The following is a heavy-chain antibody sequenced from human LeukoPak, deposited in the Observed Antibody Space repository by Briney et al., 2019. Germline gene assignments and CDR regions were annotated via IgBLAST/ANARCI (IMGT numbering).Heavy chain of an antibody. V-gene: IGHV4-38-2*02. CDR1: GYSIRSGYY. J-gene: IGHJ5*02. CDR3: ARVPGPNWFDP. Sequence: SETLSLTCTVSGYSIRSGYYWGWIRQPPGKGLEWIGCIYQSGSTYYNPSLKSRVTISVDTSKNHFSLKLSSVTAADTAVYYCARVPGPNWFDPWGQGTLVTVSS. CDR2: IYQSGST.